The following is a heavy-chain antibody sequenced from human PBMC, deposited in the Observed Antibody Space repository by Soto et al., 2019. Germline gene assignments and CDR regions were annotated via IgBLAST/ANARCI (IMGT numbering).Heavy chain of an antibody. CDR3: ATAARLLEWFSFDY. D-gene: IGHD3-3*01. CDR2: FDPEDGET. Sequence: ASVKVSCKVSGYTLTELSMHWVRQAPGKGLEWMGGFDPEDGETIYAQKFQGRVTMTEDTSTDTAYMELSSLRSEDTAVYYCATAARLLEWFSFDYWGQGTLVTVSS. CDR1: GYTLTELS. J-gene: IGHJ4*02. V-gene: IGHV1-24*01.